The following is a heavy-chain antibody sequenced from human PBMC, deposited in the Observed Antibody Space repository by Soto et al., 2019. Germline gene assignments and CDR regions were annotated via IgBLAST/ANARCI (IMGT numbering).Heavy chain of an antibody. CDR3: ARQRDGYNYDY. CDR1: VCTFTNYG. V-gene: IGHV1-18*04. Sequence: ASVKVSCKASVCTFTNYGISWVRQAPGQGLEWMGWINAYNGNTNHAQKLQGRVTMTTDTSTSTAYMELRSLRSDDTAVYYCARQRDGYNYDYWGQGTLVTVSS. D-gene: IGHD5-12*01. CDR2: INAYNGNT. J-gene: IGHJ4*02.